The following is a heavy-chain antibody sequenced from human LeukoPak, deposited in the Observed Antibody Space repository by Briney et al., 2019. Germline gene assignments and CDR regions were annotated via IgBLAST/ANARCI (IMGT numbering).Heavy chain of an antibody. D-gene: IGHD3-22*01. Sequence: GGSLRLSCAASGFTFRSYSMNWVRQAPGKGLEWVSSITSVSRYISYADSVKGRFTISRDNAKNSLYLQMNSLRAEDTAVYYCARSPDEYYYDSSGGGGFDYWGQGTLVTVSS. V-gene: IGHV3-21*01. CDR2: ITSVSRYI. CDR3: ARSPDEYYYDSSGGGGFDY. J-gene: IGHJ4*02. CDR1: GFTFRSYS.